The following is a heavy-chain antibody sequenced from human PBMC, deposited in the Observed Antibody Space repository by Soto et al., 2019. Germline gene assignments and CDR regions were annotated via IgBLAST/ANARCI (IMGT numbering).Heavy chain of an antibody. J-gene: IGHJ4*02. CDR3: ARETSGDYVAYFAP. CDR1: GGSISDDTYY. Sequence: PAETMSLTCTVSGGSISDDTYYWGWIRQPPGKGREWIGSMYYSGTSYYNPSLKSRVIISVDRSKNQFSRKVRSVTAADPAAEICARETSGDYVAYFAPLGQGPLVTVSS. D-gene: IGHD4-17*01. CDR2: MYYSGTS. V-gene: IGHV4-39*07.